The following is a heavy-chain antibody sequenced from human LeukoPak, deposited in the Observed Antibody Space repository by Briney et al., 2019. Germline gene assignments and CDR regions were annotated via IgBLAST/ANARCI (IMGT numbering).Heavy chain of an antibody. CDR1: GYTFTGYY. Sequence: ASVKVSCKASGYTFTGYYMHWVRQAPGQGLEWMGWINTNTGNPTYAQGFTGRFVFSLDTSVSTAYLQISSLKAEDTAVYYCARGNDYGDSDFDYWGQGTLVTVSS. CDR2: INTNTGNP. CDR3: ARGNDYGDSDFDY. V-gene: IGHV7-4-1*02. D-gene: IGHD4-17*01. J-gene: IGHJ4*02.